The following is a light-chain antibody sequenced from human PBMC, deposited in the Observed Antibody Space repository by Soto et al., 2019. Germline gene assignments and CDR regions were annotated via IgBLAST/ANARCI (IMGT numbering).Light chain of an antibody. CDR3: SSYAGGNNIMV. V-gene: IGLV2-8*01. J-gene: IGLJ2*01. CDR2: DVN. Sequence: QSALTQPPSASGSPGQSVTISCTGTSSDVGGYNYVSWYQQHPGKAPKVMIYDVNKRPSGVPDRFSGSKSGNTASLTVSGLQAEDEGDYFCSSYAGGNNIMVFGGGTKLTVL. CDR1: SSDVGGYNY.